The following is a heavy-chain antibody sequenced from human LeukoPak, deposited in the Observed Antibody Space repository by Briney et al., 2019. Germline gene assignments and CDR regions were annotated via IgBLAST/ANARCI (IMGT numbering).Heavy chain of an antibody. D-gene: IGHD3-3*01. CDR1: GGTFSSYA. CDR2: IIPIFGTA. CDR3: ARGSELRFLEWLLLDAFDI. J-gene: IGHJ3*02. Sequence: SVKVSCKASGGTFSSYAISWVRQAPGQGLEWMGGIIPIFGTANYAQKFQGRVTINAEESTSTDYMELRRLRSEDTAVYYCARGSELRFLEWLLLDAFDIWGQGTMVTVSS. V-gene: IGHV1-69*01.